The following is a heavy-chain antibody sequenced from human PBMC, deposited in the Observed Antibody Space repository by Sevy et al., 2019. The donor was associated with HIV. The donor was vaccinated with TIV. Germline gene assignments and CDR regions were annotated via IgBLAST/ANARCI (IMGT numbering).Heavy chain of an antibody. Sequence: GESLKISCAASGFTLGSYTMNCVRQAPGKGLEWVASISATGGSTYYADSVKGRFTISRDVSKGILYLQMNSLTAEDTAIFYCAKTLQKLPFHPHYFDYWGQGTLVTVSS. CDR2: ISATGGST. V-gene: IGHV3-23*01. D-gene: IGHD2-21*02. CDR1: GFTLGSYT. CDR3: AKTLQKLPFHPHYFDY. J-gene: IGHJ4*02.